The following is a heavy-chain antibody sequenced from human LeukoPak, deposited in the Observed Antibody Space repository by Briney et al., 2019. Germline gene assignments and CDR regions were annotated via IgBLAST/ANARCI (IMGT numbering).Heavy chain of an antibody. CDR2: IYYSGST. CDR1: GGSFSGYY. V-gene: IGHV4-59*01. Sequence: SETLSLTCAVYGGSFSGYYWSWIRQPPGKGLECIGYIYYSGSTNYNPSLKSRVTMSVDASKNQFSLKLSSVTAADTAVYYCARGLTAYYYYGMDVWGQGTTVTVSS. J-gene: IGHJ6*02. D-gene: IGHD3-9*01. CDR3: ARGLTAYYYYGMDV.